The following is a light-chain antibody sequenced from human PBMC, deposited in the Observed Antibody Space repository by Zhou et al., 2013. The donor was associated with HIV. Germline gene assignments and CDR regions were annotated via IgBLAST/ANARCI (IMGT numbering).Light chain of an antibody. J-gene: IGKJ5*01. Sequence: EIVLTQSPGTLSLSPGERATLSCRASQTISSAYLAWYQQKPGQAPRLLIYGASSRATGIPDRFSGSGSGTEFTLTISSLQSEDFGVYFCQQYNHWPMTFGQGTRLEIK. V-gene: IGKV3-20*01. CDR1: QTISSAY. CDR2: GAS. CDR3: QQYNHWPMT.